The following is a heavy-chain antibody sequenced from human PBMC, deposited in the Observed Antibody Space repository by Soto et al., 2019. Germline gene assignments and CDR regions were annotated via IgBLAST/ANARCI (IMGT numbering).Heavy chain of an antibody. Sequence: GGSLRLSCAASGFTFSSYWMSWVRQAPGKGLEWVANIKQDGSEKYYVDSVKGRFTISRDNAKNTLYLQMNSLRAEDTAVYYCAKAGPKNNYYDSSGYYHVVYGMDVWGQGITVTVSS. CDR1: GFTFSSYW. D-gene: IGHD3-22*01. CDR2: IKQDGSEK. CDR3: AKAGPKNNYYDSSGYYHVVYGMDV. V-gene: IGHV3-7*01. J-gene: IGHJ6*02.